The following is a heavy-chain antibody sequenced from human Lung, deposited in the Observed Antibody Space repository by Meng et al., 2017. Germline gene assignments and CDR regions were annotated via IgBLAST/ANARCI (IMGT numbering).Heavy chain of an antibody. Sequence: QVRRDESGPVRGRPMDTPSLTCTVSVDAVISGGSYWRWIRQPPGKGLEWIGYVYFSGITNYHPSLKSRVTISLDTSKNHFSLKLNSVTAADTAVYYCARGGTVVNLGYWGPGTLVTVSS. CDR3: ARGGTVVNLGY. CDR1: VDAVISGGSY. V-gene: IGHV4-61*03. CDR2: VYFSGIT. D-gene: IGHD4-23*01. J-gene: IGHJ4*02.